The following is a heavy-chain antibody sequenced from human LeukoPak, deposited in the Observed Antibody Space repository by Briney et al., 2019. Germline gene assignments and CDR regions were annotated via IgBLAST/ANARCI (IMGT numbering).Heavy chain of an antibody. Sequence: SETLSLTCTVSGGSISSSSYYWGWIRQPPGKGLEWIGSIYYSGSTYYNPSLKSRVTISVDTSKNQFSLKLSSVTAEDTAVYYCGGNGGGAFDYWGQGTLVTVSS. CDR1: GGSISSSSYY. D-gene: IGHD3-16*01. CDR3: GGNGGGAFDY. CDR2: IYYSGST. J-gene: IGHJ4*02. V-gene: IGHV4-39*01.